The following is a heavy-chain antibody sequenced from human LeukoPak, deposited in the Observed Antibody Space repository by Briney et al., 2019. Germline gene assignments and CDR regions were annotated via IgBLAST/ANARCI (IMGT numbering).Heavy chain of an antibody. D-gene: IGHD5-12*01. CDR1: GFTFSSYW. CDR2: KKQDGSEK. CDR3: ARDGATFSGYDWYYYMDV. J-gene: IGHJ6*03. V-gene: IGHV3-7*01. Sequence: GGSLRLSCAASGFTFSSYWMSWVRQAPGKGLEWVANKKQDGSEKYYVDSVKGRFTISRDNAKNSLYLQMNSLRAEDTAVYYCARDGATFSGYDWYYYMDVWGKGTTVTVSS.